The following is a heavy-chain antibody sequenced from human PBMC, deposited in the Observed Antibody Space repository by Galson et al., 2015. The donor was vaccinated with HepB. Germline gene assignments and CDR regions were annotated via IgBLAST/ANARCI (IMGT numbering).Heavy chain of an antibody. J-gene: IGHJ6*02. CDR3: AKAGSPYDYSYGMDV. D-gene: IGHD3-16*01. V-gene: IGHV3-30*18. CDR2: TSNDGSKK. Sequence: EWVAVTSNDGSKKFYADSVKGRFTISRDSPRNTLFLQMNNLRAEDAAVYYCAKAGSPYDYSYGMDVWGQGTTVTVSS.